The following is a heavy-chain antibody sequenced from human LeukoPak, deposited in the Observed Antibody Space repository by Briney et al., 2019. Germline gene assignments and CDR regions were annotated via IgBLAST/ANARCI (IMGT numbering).Heavy chain of an antibody. CDR1: GFTFDDYA. CDR3: VKDKRTYSRYTRSYFDY. D-gene: IGHD6-13*01. Sequence: GGSLRLSCAASGFTFDDYAMRWVRQAPGKGLEWVSGISWNSGSIGYADSVKGRFTISRDNAKNSLYLQMNSLRAEDTALYYCVKDKRTYSRYTRSYFDYWGQGTLVTVSS. CDR2: ISWNSGSI. V-gene: IGHV3-9*01. J-gene: IGHJ4*02.